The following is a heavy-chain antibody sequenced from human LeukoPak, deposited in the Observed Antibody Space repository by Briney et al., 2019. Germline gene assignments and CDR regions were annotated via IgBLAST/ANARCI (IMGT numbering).Heavy chain of an antibody. J-gene: IGHJ5*02. V-gene: IGHV4-61*02. CDR2: IYTSGST. CDR1: GGSISSGSYY. CDR3: ARENWLNWFDP. Sequence: PSETLSLTCTVSGGSISSGSYYWSWIRQPAGTGLEWIGRIYTSGSTNYNPSLKSRVTISVDTSKNQFSLKLSSVTAADTAVYYCARENWLNWFDPWGQGALVTVSS. D-gene: IGHD1-1*01.